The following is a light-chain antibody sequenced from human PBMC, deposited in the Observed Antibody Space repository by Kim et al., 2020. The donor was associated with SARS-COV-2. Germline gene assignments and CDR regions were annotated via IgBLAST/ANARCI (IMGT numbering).Light chain of an antibody. V-gene: IGLV3-21*04. CDR1: NIGSKS. J-gene: IGLJ3*02. CDR2: YDS. CDR3: QVWDSGSDHQV. Sequence: PGTTARITCWGNNIGSKSVHWYQQKPGQAPVLVIYYDSDRPSGIPERFSGSNSGNTATLTISRVEAGDEADYYCQVWDSGSDHQVFGGGTQLTVL.